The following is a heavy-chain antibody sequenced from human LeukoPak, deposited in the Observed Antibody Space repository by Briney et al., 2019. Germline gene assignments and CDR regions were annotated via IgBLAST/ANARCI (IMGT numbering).Heavy chain of an antibody. D-gene: IGHD5-18*01. J-gene: IGHJ4*02. V-gene: IGHV1-69*05. CDR1: GGTFSSYA. Sequence: SVKVSCKASGGTFSSYAISWVRQAPGQGLEWMGRIIPVFGTANYAQKFQGRVTITTDESTSTAYMELSSLRSEDTAVYHCARDGGYSYRLYFDYWGRGTLVTVPS. CDR2: IIPVFGTA. CDR3: ARDGGYSYRLYFDY.